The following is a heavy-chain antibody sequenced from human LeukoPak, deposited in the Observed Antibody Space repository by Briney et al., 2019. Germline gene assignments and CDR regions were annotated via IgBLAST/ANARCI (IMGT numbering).Heavy chain of an antibody. J-gene: IGHJ4*02. V-gene: IGHV1-24*01. CDR1: GYTLTELS. Sequence: ASVKVSCKVSGYTLTELSMHWVRQAPGKGLEWMGGSDPEDGETIYAQKFQGRVTMTRDMSTSTVYMELSSLRSEDTAVYYCARDPDPHSSGWYDWGQGTLVTVSS. D-gene: IGHD6-19*01. CDR2: SDPEDGET. CDR3: ARDPDPHSSGWYD.